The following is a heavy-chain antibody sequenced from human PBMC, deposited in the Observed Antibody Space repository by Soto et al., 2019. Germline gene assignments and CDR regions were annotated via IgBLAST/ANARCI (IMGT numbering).Heavy chain of an antibody. CDR1: GFTFSTYA. CDR3: AKGQQLLNYNYYGLDV. D-gene: IGHD4-4*01. J-gene: IGHJ6*02. V-gene: IGHV3-23*01. Sequence: GSLRLSCAASGFTFSTYAMNWVRQAPGQGLEWVSTITASGITYQAESVQGRFTLSRDNSKNTLSLQMNSLRAEDTAVYYCAKGQQLLNYNYYGLDVWGQGTTVTASS. CDR2: ITASGIT.